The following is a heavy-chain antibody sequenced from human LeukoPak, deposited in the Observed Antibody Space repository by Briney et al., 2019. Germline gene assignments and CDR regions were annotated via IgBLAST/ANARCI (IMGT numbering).Heavy chain of an antibody. D-gene: IGHD6-13*01. CDR2: ISSSGGNT. V-gene: IGHV3-23*01. CDR3: AQVVVAAGVNY. Sequence: GGSLRLSCAASGFPFSSYAMSWVRQAPGKGLEWVSAISSSGGNTYYAASVKGRFTISRDNSKNTLYLQMNSLRAEDTAVYYCAQVVVAAGVNYWGQGTLVTVSS. J-gene: IGHJ4*02. CDR1: GFPFSSYA.